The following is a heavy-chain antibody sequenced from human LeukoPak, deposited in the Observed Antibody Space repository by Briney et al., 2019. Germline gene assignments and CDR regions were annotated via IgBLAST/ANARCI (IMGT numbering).Heavy chain of an antibody. D-gene: IGHD3-22*01. J-gene: IGHJ4*02. CDR3: AKGGITMIYYPLDY. Sequence: GGSLRLSCAASGFTFSTYAMSWVRQAPGKGLEWVSAISGSGGSTYYADSVKGRFTISRDNSKNTLYLQMNSLRAEDTALYYCAKGGITMIYYPLDYWGQGTLVTVSS. CDR2: ISGSGGST. V-gene: IGHV3-23*01. CDR1: GFTFSTYA.